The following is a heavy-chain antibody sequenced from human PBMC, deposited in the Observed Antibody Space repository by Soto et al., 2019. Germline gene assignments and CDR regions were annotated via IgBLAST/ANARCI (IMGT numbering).Heavy chain of an antibody. Sequence: SETLSLTCTVSGGSISGYYWSWIRQPPGKGLEWIGYIYYSGSTNYNPSLKSRVTISVDTSKNQFSLKLSSVTAADTAVYYCARSAYDSSGYWFDPWGQGTPVT. CDR2: IYYSGST. D-gene: IGHD3-22*01. CDR3: ARSAYDSSGYWFDP. V-gene: IGHV4-59*01. CDR1: GGSISGYY. J-gene: IGHJ5*02.